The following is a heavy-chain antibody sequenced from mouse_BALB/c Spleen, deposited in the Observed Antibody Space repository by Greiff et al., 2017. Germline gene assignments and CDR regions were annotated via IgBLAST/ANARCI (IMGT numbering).Heavy chain of an antibody. CDR2: ILPGSGST. Sequence: QVQLQQSGAELMKPGASVKISCKATGYTFSSYWIEWVKQRPGHGLEWIGEILPGSGSTNYNEKFKGKATFTADTSSNTAYMQLSSLTSEDSAVYYCARRDYGYPFDYWGQGTTLTVSS. CDR1: GYTFSSYW. J-gene: IGHJ2*01. V-gene: IGHV1-9*01. D-gene: IGHD1-2*01. CDR3: ARRDYGYPFDY.